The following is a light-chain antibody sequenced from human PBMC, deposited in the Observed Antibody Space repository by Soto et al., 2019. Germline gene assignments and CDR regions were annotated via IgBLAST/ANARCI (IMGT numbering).Light chain of an antibody. CDR2: GAS. CDR1: QSVSSN. V-gene: IGKV3-15*01. CDR3: QHYNNWPPIT. J-gene: IGKJ5*01. Sequence: EIVMTQSPATLSVSPGERATLSCRASQSVSSNLAWYQQKPGQAPRLLMYGASTRAKGIPARFSGSGSGTEFTLTISSLQSEDFAVYYCQHYNNWPPITFGQGTRLEIK.